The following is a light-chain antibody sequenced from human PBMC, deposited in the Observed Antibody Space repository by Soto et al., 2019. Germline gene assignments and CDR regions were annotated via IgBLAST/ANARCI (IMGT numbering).Light chain of an antibody. Sequence: QSVLTQPPSASGTPGQRVTISCSGSSSNIGSNTVNWYQQLPGTAPKLLIYSNNQRPSGVPDRFYGSKSGTSASLAISGLQSEDEADYYCAAWDDTLNGWVFGGGTQLTLL. V-gene: IGLV1-44*01. J-gene: IGLJ3*02. CDR2: SNN. CDR3: AAWDDTLNGWV. CDR1: SSNIGSNT.